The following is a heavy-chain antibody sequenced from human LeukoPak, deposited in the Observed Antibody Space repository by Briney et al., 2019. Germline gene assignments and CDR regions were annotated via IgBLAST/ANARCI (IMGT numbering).Heavy chain of an antibody. Sequence: SQTLSLTCAISGDSVSSNSAAWNWIRQSPSRGLEWLGRTYYRSKWYNDYAVSVKSRITINPDTSKNQFSLQLNSVTPEDTAVYYCARDREYSSSWYWEYYYYGMDVWGQGTTVTVSS. CDR3: ARDREYSSSWYWEYYYYGMDV. D-gene: IGHD6-13*01. CDR1: GDSVSSNSAA. J-gene: IGHJ6*02. V-gene: IGHV6-1*01. CDR2: TYYRSKWYN.